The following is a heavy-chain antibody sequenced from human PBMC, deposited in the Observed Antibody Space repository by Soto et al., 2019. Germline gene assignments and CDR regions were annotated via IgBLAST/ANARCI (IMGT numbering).Heavy chain of an antibody. Sequence: QVQLQQWGAGLLKPSETLSLTCAVYGGSFSGYYWSWIRQPPGKGLEWIGEINHSGSTNYHPSLKSRVTISVDTSKNQFSLKLSSVTAADTAVYYCARSRTTMVRGVYDYWGQGTLVTVSS. CDR1: GGSFSGYY. CDR2: INHSGST. J-gene: IGHJ4*02. CDR3: ARSRTTMVRGVYDY. D-gene: IGHD3-10*01. V-gene: IGHV4-34*01.